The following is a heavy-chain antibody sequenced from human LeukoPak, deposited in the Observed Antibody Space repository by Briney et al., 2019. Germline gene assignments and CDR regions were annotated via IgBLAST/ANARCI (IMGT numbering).Heavy chain of an antibody. CDR1: GFTFSSYA. D-gene: IGHD4-17*01. CDR2: ISYDGSNK. V-gene: IGHV3-30-3*01. J-gene: IGHJ4*02. Sequence: GRSLRLSCAASGFTFSSYAMHWVRQAPGKGLEWVAVISYDGSNKYYADSVKGRFTISRDNSKNTLYLQMNSLRAEDTAVYYCARSYGDYSLYYFDYWGQGTLVTVSS. CDR3: ARSYGDYSLYYFDY.